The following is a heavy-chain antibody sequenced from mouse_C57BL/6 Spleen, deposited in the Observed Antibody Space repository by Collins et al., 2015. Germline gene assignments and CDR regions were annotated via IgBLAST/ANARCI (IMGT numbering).Heavy chain of an antibody. CDR2: IRNKANGYTT. D-gene: IGHD2-4*01. V-gene: IGHV7-3*02. CDR1: GFTFTDYY. J-gene: IGHJ2*01. Sequence: EVKLVESGGGLVQPGGSLRLSCATSGFTFTDYYMSWVRQPPGKALEWLGFIRNKANGYTTEYSASVKGRFTISRDNSQSILYLQMNTLRAEDSATYYCAREDDYDFDYWGQGTTLTVSS. CDR3: AREDDYDFDY.